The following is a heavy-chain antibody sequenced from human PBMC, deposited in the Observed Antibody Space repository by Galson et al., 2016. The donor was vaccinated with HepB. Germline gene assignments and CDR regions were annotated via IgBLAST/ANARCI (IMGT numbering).Heavy chain of an antibody. CDR3: ARASNWNTDPWGY. V-gene: IGHV3-30-3*01. CDR2: VSFDGGKI. J-gene: IGHJ4*02. D-gene: IGHD1/OR15-1a*01. Sequence: SLRLSCAASGFTFNTYALHCVRQAPGKELEWVAVVSFDGGKISYADSVQGRFTISRDNSKNTVYLQMDSLRTDDTAMYYCARASNWNTDPWGYWGQGTLVTVSS. CDR1: GFTFNTYA.